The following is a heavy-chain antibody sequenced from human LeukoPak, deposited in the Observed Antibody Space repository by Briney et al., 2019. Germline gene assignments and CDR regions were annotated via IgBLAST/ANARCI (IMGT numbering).Heavy chain of an antibody. Sequence: PSQTLSLTCTVSGVTISSGDYYWSWIRQPPGKGLEWIGYIYYSGSTYYNPSLKSRVTISVDTSKNQFSLKLSSVTAADTAVYYCARDGTSGSNPYWGQGTLVTVSS. CDR3: ARDGTSGSNPY. V-gene: IGHV4-30-4*01. CDR2: IYYSGST. CDR1: GVTISSGDYY. D-gene: IGHD1-26*01. J-gene: IGHJ4*02.